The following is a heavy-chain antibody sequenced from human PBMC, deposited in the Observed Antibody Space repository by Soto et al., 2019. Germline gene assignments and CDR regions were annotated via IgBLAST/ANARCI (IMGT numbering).Heavy chain of an antibody. Sequence: SGTLSLTCAVSSGSISSSNWWSWVRQPPGKGLEWIGEIYHSGSTNYNPSLKSRVTISVDKSKNQFSLKLSSVTAADTAMYYCARRILWQLSANKGAEDYYYYMDVWGKGTTVTVSS. CDR2: IYHSGST. CDR1: SGSISSSNW. J-gene: IGHJ6*03. D-gene: IGHD6-13*01. V-gene: IGHV4-4*02. CDR3: ARRILWQLSANKGAEDYYYYMDV.